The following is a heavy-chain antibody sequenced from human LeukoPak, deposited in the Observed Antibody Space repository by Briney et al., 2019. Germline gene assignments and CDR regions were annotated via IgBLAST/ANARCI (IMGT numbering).Heavy chain of an antibody. CDR2: ISGDGGST. CDR3: AKDFGRNLGGPGY. Sequence: GGSPRLSCAASGFTFSTYTMAWVRQAPGGGLEWVSGISGDGGSTYYAVAVKGRFAISRDNSKNTLYLQMNSLRAEDTAMYYCAKDFGRNLGGPGYWGRGTLVTVSS. D-gene: IGHD3-10*01. V-gene: IGHV3-23*01. CDR1: GFTFSTYT. J-gene: IGHJ4*02.